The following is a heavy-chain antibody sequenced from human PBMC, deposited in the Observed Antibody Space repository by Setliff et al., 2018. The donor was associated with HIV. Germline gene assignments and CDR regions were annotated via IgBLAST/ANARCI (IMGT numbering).Heavy chain of an antibody. J-gene: IGHJ5*02. Sequence: PSETLSLTCTVSGASVNSHYWAWIRQPPGKGLEWIGILYYSGNTNYNPSLKSRVTISADTSKNQFSLMLRSVTAADTAVYYCAGVLSSCYYDGPWGQGTLVTVSS. V-gene: IGHV4-59*02. D-gene: IGHD3-22*01. CDR3: AGVLSSCYYDGP. CDR2: LYYSGNT. CDR1: GASVNSHY.